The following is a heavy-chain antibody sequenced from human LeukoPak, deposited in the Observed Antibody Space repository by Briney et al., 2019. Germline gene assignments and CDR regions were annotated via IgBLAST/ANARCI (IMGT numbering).Heavy chain of an antibody. CDR2: ISGSGGST. J-gene: IGHJ3*02. CDR3: AKAIRITIFGGFDAFDI. V-gene: IGHV3-23*01. Sequence: GGSLRLSCAASGFTFSSYAMSWVRQAPGKGLEWVSAISGSGGSTYYADSVKGRFTISRDNSKNTLYLQMSSLRAEDTAVYYCAKAIRITIFGGFDAFDIWGQGTMVTVSS. CDR1: GFTFSSYA. D-gene: IGHD3-3*01.